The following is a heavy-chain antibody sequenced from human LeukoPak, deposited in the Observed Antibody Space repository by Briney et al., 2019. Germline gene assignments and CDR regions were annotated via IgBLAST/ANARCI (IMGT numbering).Heavy chain of an antibody. CDR2: ISGSGGST. Sequence: HPGGSLRLSCAASGFTFSSYGMSWVRQAPGKGLEWVSAISGSGGSTYYADSVKGRFTISRDNSKNTLYLQMNSLRAEDTAVYYCAKQIVVTAIRWFDPWGQGTLVTVSS. V-gene: IGHV3-23*01. CDR3: AKQIVVTAIRWFDP. J-gene: IGHJ5*02. D-gene: IGHD2-21*02. CDR1: GFTFSSYG.